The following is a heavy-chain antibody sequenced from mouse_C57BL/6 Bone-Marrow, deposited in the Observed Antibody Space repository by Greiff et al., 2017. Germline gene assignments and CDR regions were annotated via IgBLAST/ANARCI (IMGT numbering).Heavy chain of an antibody. V-gene: IGHV3-6*01. CDR3: ARDPPHYYGSSGGYFDV. J-gene: IGHJ1*03. Sequence: ESGPGLVKPSQSLSLTCSVTGYSITSGYYWNWIRQFPGNKLEWMGYISYDGSNNYNPSLKNRISITRDTSKNQFFLKLNSVTTEDTATYYCARDPPHYYGSSGGYFDVWGTGTTVTVSS. CDR1: GYSITSGYY. CDR2: ISYDGSN. D-gene: IGHD1-1*01.